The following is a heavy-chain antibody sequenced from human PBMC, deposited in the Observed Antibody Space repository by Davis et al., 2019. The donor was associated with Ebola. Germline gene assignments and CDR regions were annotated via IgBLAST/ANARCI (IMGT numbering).Heavy chain of an antibody. V-gene: IGHV1-69*13. CDR1: GYTFTSYG. D-gene: IGHD3-3*01. Sequence: SVKVSCKASGYTFTSYGISWVRQAPGQGLEWMGGIIPVFPSINYAQRFRGRVTITADESTSTAYMELSSLRSEDTAIYYCATQTFYDFWSGFNWFDPWGQGTLVTVSS. CDR2: IIPVFPSI. CDR3: ATQTFYDFWSGFNWFDP. J-gene: IGHJ5*02.